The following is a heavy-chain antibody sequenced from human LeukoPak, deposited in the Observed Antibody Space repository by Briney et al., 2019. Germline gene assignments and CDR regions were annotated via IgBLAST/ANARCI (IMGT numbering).Heavy chain of an antibody. J-gene: IGHJ5*02. CDR3: ARADCSSSTCYLRRSWFDP. Sequence: PGGSLRLSCAASGFTLSNYDMNWVRQAPGHGLELVSSISTSSRYIYYKDSVRGRFTISRDDAKNSLYLEMNSLRAEDTAVYYCARADCSSSTCYLRRSWFDPWGQGTLVTVSS. D-gene: IGHD2-2*01. CDR2: ISTSSRYI. V-gene: IGHV3-21*01. CDR1: GFTLSNYD.